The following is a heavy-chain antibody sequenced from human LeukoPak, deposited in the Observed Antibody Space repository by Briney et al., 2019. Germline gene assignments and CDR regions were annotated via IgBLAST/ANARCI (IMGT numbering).Heavy chain of an antibody. CDR1: GGSVSDYY. V-gene: IGHV4-59*02. J-gene: IGHJ5*02. CDR3: ARRGGAKYYYGSGRNPPHHWFDP. D-gene: IGHD3-10*01. Sequence: PSETLSLTCTVSGGSVSDYYWSWIRQSPGKGVEWLGYIYYTWISYNPPLKSRVTISVDTSKNQFSLKLSSVTAADTAVYYCARRGGAKYYYGSGRNPPHHWFDPWGRGTLVTVSS. CDR2: IYYTWI.